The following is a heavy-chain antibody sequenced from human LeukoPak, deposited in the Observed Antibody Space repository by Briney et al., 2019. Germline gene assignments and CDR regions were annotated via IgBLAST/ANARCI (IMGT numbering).Heavy chain of an antibody. D-gene: IGHD1-26*01. CDR1: GFTFSSYS. CDR3: ARVAVGATFDY. CDR2: ISSSNSYI. Sequence: GGSLRLSCAASGFTFSSYSMNWVRQAPGKGLEWVSSISSSNSYIYYADSVKGRFTISRDNAKNSLYLQMNSLRVEDTAVYYCARVAVGATFDYWGQGTLVTVSS. V-gene: IGHV3-21*01. J-gene: IGHJ4*02.